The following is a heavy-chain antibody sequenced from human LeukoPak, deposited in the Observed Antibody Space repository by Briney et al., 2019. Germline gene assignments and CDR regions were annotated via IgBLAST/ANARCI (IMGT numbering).Heavy chain of an antibody. CDR3: ARVYGSSAYDSRFAY. V-gene: IGHV3-7*01. CDR2: IKQDGSEK. J-gene: IGHJ4*02. Sequence: PGGSLRLSCASSGFTFSDYLMSWVRQAPGKGLEWVANIKQDGSEKYYLDSVKGRFTISRDNAKRSLYLQMYSLRAEDTAVYYCARVYGSSAYDSRFAYWGQGTLVTVSS. D-gene: IGHD3-22*01. CDR1: GFTFSDYL.